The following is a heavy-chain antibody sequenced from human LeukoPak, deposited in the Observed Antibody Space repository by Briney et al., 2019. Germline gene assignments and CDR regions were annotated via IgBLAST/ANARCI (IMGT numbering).Heavy chain of an antibody. CDR3: SRESGPFFPFGH. Sequence: KPSETLSLTCTVSGGSISSYYWSWIRQPPGKGLEWIGYMYYSGSTNYNPSLKSRVTISVDTSKNQFSLKLSSVTAADTAVYYCSRESGPFFPFGHWGQGTLVAVTS. V-gene: IGHV4-59*01. CDR2: MYYSGST. D-gene: IGHD1-26*01. CDR1: GGSISSYY. J-gene: IGHJ4*02.